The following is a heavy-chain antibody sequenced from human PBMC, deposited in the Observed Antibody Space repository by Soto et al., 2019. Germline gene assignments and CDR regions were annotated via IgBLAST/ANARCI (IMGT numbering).Heavy chain of an antibody. CDR2: IYYSGST. J-gene: IGHJ3*02. D-gene: IGHD4-17*01. Sequence: GECWSMKRKHPGKGLEWIGYIYYSGSTYYNPSLKSRVTISVDTSKNQFSLKLSSVTAADTAVYYCAQEIWDYGGEESAFDIWGQATMITVS. CDR3: AQEIWDYGGEESAFDI. CDR1: GEC. V-gene: IGHV4-31*02.